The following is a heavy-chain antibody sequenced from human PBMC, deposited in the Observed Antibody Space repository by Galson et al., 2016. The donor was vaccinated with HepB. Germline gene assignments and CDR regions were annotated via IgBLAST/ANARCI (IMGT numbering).Heavy chain of an antibody. CDR2: INRSGSA. D-gene: IGHD6-6*01. J-gene: IGHJ6*02. CDR1: VGSFSTYY. Sequence: SETLSLTCAVYVGSFSTYYWTWIRQPPGKGLEWIGEINRSGSANYNPSLKSRVTISVDTSKNQFSLKLTSVTAADSAVYYCARGLVYFDFGMDVWGQGPTVTVSS. CDR3: ARGLVYFDFGMDV. V-gene: IGHV4-34*01.